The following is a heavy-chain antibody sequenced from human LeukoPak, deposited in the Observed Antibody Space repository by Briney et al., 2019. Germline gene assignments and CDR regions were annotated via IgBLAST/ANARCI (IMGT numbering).Heavy chain of an antibody. CDR3: ARLVQSSASGYYYYYMDV. CDR1: GFTFSNYW. Sequence: PGGSLRLSCAASGFTFSNYWMSWVRQAPGKGLEWVSSITSSSSFIYYADSLKGRFTISRGNAKNSLYLQMNSLRAEDTAVYYCARLVQSSASGYYYYYMDVWGKGTTVTISS. V-gene: IGHV3-21*01. CDR2: ITSSSSFI. J-gene: IGHJ6*03. D-gene: IGHD6-19*01.